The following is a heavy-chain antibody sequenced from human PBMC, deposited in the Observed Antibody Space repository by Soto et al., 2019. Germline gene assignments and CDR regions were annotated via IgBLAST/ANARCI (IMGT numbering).Heavy chain of an antibody. CDR1: GGSISSSSYY. CDR3: ARQPSSPKYYFDY. Sequence: SETLSLTCTVSGGSISSSSYYWGWLRQPPGKGLEWIGSIYYRGSTYYNQSLKSRVTISVDTSKNQFSLKLSSVTAADTAVFYCARQPSSPKYYFDYWGQGTLVTVSS. CDR2: IYYRGST. D-gene: IGHD2-2*01. V-gene: IGHV4-39*01. J-gene: IGHJ4*02.